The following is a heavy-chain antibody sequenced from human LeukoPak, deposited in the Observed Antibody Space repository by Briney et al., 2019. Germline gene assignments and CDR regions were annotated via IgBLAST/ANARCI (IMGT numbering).Heavy chain of an antibody. D-gene: IGHD3-10*01. V-gene: IGHV1-8*01. CDR2: MNPNSGNT. J-gene: IGHJ3*02. Sequence: ASVKVSCKASGYTFTSYDINWVRQATGQGLEWMGWMNPNSGNTGYAQKFQGRVTMTRNTSISTAYMELSSLRSEDTAVYYCARGNYYGSGSHDAFDIWGQGTMVTVSS. CDR1: GYTFTSYD. CDR3: ARGNYYGSGSHDAFDI.